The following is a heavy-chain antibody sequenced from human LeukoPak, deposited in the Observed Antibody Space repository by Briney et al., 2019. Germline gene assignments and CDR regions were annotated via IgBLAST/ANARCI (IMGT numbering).Heavy chain of an antibody. Sequence: SETLSLTCTVSGHSIRSGYYWGWIRQSPGKGLEWIGNIYQSGSTSYNPSLTSRVTISVDSSKNELSLSLNSVTAADTAVYYCARGGSGWPFDYWGQGTLVTVSS. D-gene: IGHD6-19*01. CDR2: IYQSGST. V-gene: IGHV4-38-2*02. CDR3: ARGGSGWPFDY. CDR1: GHSIRSGYY. J-gene: IGHJ4*02.